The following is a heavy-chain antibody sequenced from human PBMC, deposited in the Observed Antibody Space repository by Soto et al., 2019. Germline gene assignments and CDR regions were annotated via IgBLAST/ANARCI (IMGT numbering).Heavy chain of an antibody. D-gene: IGHD1-26*01. V-gene: IGHV4-39*01. Sequence: SETLSLTCTVSGGSISSSSYYWGWIRQPPGKGLEWIGSIYYSGSTYYNPSLKSRVTISVDTSKNQFSLKLSSVTAADTAVYYCARHMQVGATQNCFDPWGQGTLVTVSS. J-gene: IGHJ5*02. CDR2: IYYSGST. CDR3: ARHMQVGATQNCFDP. CDR1: GGSISSSSYY.